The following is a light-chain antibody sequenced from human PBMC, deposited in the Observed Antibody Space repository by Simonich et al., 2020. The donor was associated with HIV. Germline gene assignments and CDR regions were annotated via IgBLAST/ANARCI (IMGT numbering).Light chain of an antibody. CDR2: GAS. J-gene: IGKJ1*01. Sequence: EIVMAQSPATLSVSPGERATLSCRASQSVSSNLAWYQQKPGQAPRLLIYGASTRATSIPARFSGSGFGTEFTLTISSLQPEDFATYYCQQYNSYSWTFGQGTKVEIK. CDR3: QQYNSYSWT. CDR1: QSVSSN. V-gene: IGKV3-15*01.